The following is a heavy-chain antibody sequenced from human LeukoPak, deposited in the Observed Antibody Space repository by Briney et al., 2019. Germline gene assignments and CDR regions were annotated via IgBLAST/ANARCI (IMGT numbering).Heavy chain of an antibody. Sequence: GGSLRLSCAASGFTFSSYGMHWVRQAPGKGLEWVAVIWYDGSNKYYADSVKGRFTISRDNSKNTLYLQMNSLRAEDTAVYYCAKVTAVAGIIDYWGQGTLVTVSS. CDR2: IWYDGSNK. CDR1: GFTFSSYG. CDR3: AKVTAVAGIIDY. D-gene: IGHD6-19*01. V-gene: IGHV3-33*06. J-gene: IGHJ4*02.